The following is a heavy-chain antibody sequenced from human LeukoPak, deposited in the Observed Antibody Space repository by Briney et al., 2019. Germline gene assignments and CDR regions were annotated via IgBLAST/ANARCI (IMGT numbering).Heavy chain of an antibody. D-gene: IGHD2-15*01. CDR3: ARGGLGYCSGGSCYHYFDY. V-gene: IGHV1-2*02. Sequence: ASVTASFKASGYTFTGYYMHWVRQAPGQGLEWMGWINPNSGGTNYAQKFQGRVTMTRDTSISTAYMELNRLRSDDTAVYYCARGGLGYCSGGSCYHYFDYWGQGTLVTVSS. J-gene: IGHJ4*02. CDR1: GYTFTGYY. CDR2: INPNSGGT.